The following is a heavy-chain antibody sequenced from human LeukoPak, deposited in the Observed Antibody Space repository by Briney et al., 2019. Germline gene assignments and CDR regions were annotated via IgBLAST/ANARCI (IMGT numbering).Heavy chain of an antibody. CDR1: GDSISSGGFY. Sequence: SQTLSLTCTVSGDSISSGGFYWSWIRQPPGKGLEWIGYIYHSGTTYHNSSLTSRVTISVDRSKNQFSLNLSSVTAADTAVYYCARELRYFDWLAGYYYYGMDVWGQGTTVTVSS. D-gene: IGHD3-9*01. J-gene: IGHJ6*02. CDR3: ARELRYFDWLAGYYYYGMDV. CDR2: IYHSGTT. V-gene: IGHV4-30-2*01.